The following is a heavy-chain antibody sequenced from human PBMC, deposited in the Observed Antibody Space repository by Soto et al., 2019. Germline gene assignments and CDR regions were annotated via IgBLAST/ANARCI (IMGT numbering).Heavy chain of an antibody. CDR1: GFTVSSYA. J-gene: IGHJ4*02. D-gene: IGHD5-18*01. V-gene: IGHV3-30-3*01. CDR3: AREHGPYSHVATRLDY. Sequence: QVQLVESGGGVVQPGRSLRLSCAASGFTVSSYAMHWVRQAPGKGLECVAVISYDGSNKYYADSVKGRFTISRDNSKNTLYLQMNSLRAEDTAVYYCAREHGPYSHVATRLDYWGQGTLVTVSS. CDR2: ISYDGSNK.